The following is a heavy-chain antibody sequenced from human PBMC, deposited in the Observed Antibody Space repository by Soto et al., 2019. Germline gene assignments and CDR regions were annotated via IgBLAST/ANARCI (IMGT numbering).Heavy chain of an antibody. Sequence: SVNVSCKASGGTFSSYAISWVRQAPGQGLEWMGGIIPIFGTANYAQKFQGRVTITADESTSTAYMELSSLRSEDTAVYYCAREKRYRTSGGWFDPWGQGTLVTVSS. CDR3: AREKRYRTSGGWFDP. D-gene: IGHD3-9*01. CDR1: GGTFSSYA. J-gene: IGHJ5*02. CDR2: IIPIFGTA. V-gene: IGHV1-69*13.